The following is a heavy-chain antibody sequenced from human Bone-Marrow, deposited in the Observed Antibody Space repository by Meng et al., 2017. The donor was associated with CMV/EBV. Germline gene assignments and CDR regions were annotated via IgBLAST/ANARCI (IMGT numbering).Heavy chain of an antibody. D-gene: IGHD1-26*01. CDR3: AKIGSFTYYYYGMDV. CDR1: GFAFSTYA. V-gene: IGHV3-23*03. J-gene: IGHJ6*02. CDR2: VYSGGSAT. Sequence: VGSLRLSCAASGFAFSTYAMSWVRQAPGKGLEWVSVVYSGGSATYYADSVKGRFTISRDNSNNILFLQMDSLGAEDTAVYYCAKIGSFTYYYYGMDVWGQGTTVTVSS.